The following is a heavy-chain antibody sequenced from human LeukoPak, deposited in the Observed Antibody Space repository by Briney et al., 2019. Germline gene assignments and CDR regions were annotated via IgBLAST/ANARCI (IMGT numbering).Heavy chain of an antibody. J-gene: IGHJ6*02. V-gene: IGHV3-53*01. CDR2: IYSGGST. CDR3: ARERAALLWFGEYYYYGMDV. CDR1: GFTVSSNY. D-gene: IGHD3-10*01. Sequence: GGSLRLSCAASGFTVSSNYMSWVRQAPGKGLEWVSVIYSGGSTYYADSVKGRFTISRDNSKNTLYLQMNSLRADDTAVYYCARERAALLWFGEYYYYGMDVWGQGATVTVSS.